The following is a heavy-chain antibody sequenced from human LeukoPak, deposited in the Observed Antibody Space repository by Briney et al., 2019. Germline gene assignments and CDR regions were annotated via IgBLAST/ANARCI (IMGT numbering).Heavy chain of an antibody. Sequence: SSETLSLTCAVYGESFSDYYCSWIRQPPGEGLEWIGEINHSRTTNYNPSLKSRVTISVDTSKNQFSLKLSSVTAADTAVYYCARKAPNYYYGMDVWGQGTTVTVSS. CDR1: GESFSDYY. V-gene: IGHV4-34*01. CDR2: INHSRTT. CDR3: ARKAPNYYYGMDV. J-gene: IGHJ6*02.